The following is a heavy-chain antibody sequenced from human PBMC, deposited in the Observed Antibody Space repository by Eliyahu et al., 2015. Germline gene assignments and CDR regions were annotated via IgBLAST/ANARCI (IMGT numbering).Heavy chain of an antibody. D-gene: IGHD2-21*02. V-gene: IGHV4-4*02. J-gene: IGHJ4*02. CDR3: AREAYCGGDCSISDY. CDR1: GGXXSNSNW. CDR2: INXSGST. Sequence: QVQLQESGPGLVKPSGTLSRTCAVSGGXXSNSNWWSWVPQSPGKGLXWIGEINXSGSTNXNPSLKSRVTISVEKSKNQFSLKLSSVTAADTAVYYCAREAYCGGDCSISDYWGQGTLVTVSS.